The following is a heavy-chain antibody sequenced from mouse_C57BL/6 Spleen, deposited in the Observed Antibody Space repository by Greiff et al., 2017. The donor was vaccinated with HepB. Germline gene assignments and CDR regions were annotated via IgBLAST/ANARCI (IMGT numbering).Heavy chain of an antibody. V-gene: IGHV1-85*01. CDR1: GYTFTSYD. Sequence: VKLMESGPELVKPGASVKLSCKASGYTFTSYDINWVKQRPGQGLEWIGWIYPRDGSTKYNEKFKGKATLTVDTSSSTAYMELHSLTSEDSAVYFCARDHYGSSYWYFDVWGTGTTVTVSS. J-gene: IGHJ1*03. CDR2: IYPRDGST. CDR3: ARDHYGSSYWYFDV. D-gene: IGHD1-1*01.